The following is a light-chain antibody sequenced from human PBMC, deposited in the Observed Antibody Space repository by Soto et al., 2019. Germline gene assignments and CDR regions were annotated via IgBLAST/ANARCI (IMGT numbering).Light chain of an antibody. CDR3: QQFHTYPVT. J-gene: IGKJ5*01. CDR1: QGLSSA. V-gene: IGKV1-13*02. Sequence: AIQLTPSPSFLSASVGDRVTITYRASQGLSSALAWYQQKPGKVPKLLIYDASNLESGVPSRFSGSGSGTDFTLTISSLQAEDFATYYCQQFHTYPVTVGQGTRREIK. CDR2: DAS.